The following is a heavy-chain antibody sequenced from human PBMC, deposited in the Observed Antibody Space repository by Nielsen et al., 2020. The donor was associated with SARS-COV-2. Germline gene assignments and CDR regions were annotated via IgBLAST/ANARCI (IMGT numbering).Heavy chain of an antibody. CDR3: ATAIHGSGTSTYFFYYYMDV. V-gene: IGHV3-30*03. CDR1: GFMFSFYG. J-gene: IGHJ6*03. CDR2: ISDDGSTK. D-gene: IGHD3-10*01. Sequence: GGSLRLSCEASGFMFSFYGMHWVRQAPGKGLEWVAVISDDGSTKNYADSVTGRFTISRDNSKNTMYLQMSSLRPEDTAVYYCATAIHGSGTSTYFFYYYMDVWGKGTTVTVSS.